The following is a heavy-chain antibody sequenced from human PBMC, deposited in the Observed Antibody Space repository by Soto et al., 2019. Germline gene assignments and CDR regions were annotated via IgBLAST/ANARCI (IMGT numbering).Heavy chain of an antibody. J-gene: IGHJ4*02. CDR1: GYAFTTYG. CDR3: ARGRYGEY. CDR2: ISAHNGNT. D-gene: IGHD3-10*01. V-gene: IGHV1-18*01. Sequence: QVHLVQSGAEVKKPGASVKVSCQGSGYAFTTYGITWVRQAPGQGLEWMGWISAHNGNTNYAQKLQGRVTVTRDTSKTTAYMELRSLRYDDTAVYYCARGRYGEYWGQGALVTVSS.